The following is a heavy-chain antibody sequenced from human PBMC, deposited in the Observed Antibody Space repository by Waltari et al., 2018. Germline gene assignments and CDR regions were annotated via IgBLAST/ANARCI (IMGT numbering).Heavy chain of an antibody. CDR1: GFIFSTYW. CDR2: MDNGDGIGT. V-gene: IGHV3-74*01. CDR3: ARDHYYSKDV. J-gene: IGHJ6*04. Sequence: EVQLVESGGGLVQPGGSLRLSCEASGFIFSTYWMHWARTAPGKGLVWASRMDNGDGIGTSSADAVNGRFTISRDNAKNTLYLQMNSLRAEDTGVYYCARDHYYSKDVWGTGTTVTVSS.